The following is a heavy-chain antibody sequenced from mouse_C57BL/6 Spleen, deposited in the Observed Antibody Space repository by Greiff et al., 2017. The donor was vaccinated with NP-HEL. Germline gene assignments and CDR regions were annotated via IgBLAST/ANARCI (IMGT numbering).Heavy chain of an antibody. CDR2: IWSGGST. J-gene: IGHJ3*01. V-gene: IGHV2-2*01. D-gene: IGHD1-1*01. CDR1: GFSLTSYG. Sequence: VQLVESGPGLVQPSQSLSITCTVSGFSLTSYGVHWVRQSPGKGLEWLGVIWSGGSTDYNAAFISRLSISKDNSKSQVFFKMNSLQADDTAIYYCGSHYGSSYTWFAYWGQGTLVTVSA. CDR3: GSHYGSSYTWFAY.